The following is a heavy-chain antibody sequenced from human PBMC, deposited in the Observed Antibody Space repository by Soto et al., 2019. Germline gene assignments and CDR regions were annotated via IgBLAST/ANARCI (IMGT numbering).Heavy chain of an antibody. V-gene: IGHV4-38-2*02. CDR3: AREWAEMIRGVPSRRPGFFDY. CDR1: GYSISSGYN. D-gene: IGHD3-10*01. J-gene: IGHJ4*02. Sequence: PSETLSLTCAVSGYSISSGYNWGWIRQSPGKGLEWIASIYHSGSAYYRPSLESRVTISVDTSKNQFSLKLVSVTAADTAVYYCAREWAEMIRGVPSRRPGFFDYCGQGALVTVSS. CDR2: IYHSGSA.